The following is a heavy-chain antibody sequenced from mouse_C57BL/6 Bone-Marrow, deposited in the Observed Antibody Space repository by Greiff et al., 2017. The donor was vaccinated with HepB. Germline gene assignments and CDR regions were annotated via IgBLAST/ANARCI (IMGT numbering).Heavy chain of an antibody. CDR2: INPNNGGT. V-gene: IGHV1-18*01. CDR3: ARSYYGSSWYFDV. J-gene: IGHJ1*03. D-gene: IGHD1-1*01. Sequence: EVMLVESGPELVKPGASVKIPCKASGYTFTDYNMDWVKQSHGKSLEWIGDINPNNGGTIYNQKFKGKATLTVDKSSSTAYMELRSLTSEDTAVYYCARSYYGSSWYFDVWGTGTTVTVSS. CDR1: GYTFTDYN.